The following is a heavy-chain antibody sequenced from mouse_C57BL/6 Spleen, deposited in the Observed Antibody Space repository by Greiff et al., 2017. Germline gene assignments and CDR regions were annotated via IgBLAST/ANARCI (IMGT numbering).Heavy chain of an antibody. V-gene: IGHV2-3*01. Sequence: VQRVESGPGLVAPSQSLSITCTVSGFSLTSYGVSWVRQPPGKGLEWLGVIWGDGSTNYHSALISRLSISKDNSKSQVFLKLNSLQTDDTATYYCAKSITTVVAKGLDYFDYWGQGTTLTVSS. D-gene: IGHD1-1*01. CDR1: GFSLTSYG. CDR2: IWGDGST. J-gene: IGHJ2*01. CDR3: AKSITTVVAKGLDYFDY.